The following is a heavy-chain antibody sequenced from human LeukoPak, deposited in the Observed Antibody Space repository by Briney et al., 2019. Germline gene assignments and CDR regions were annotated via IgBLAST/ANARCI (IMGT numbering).Heavy chain of an antibody. V-gene: IGHV3-11*04. J-gene: IGHJ4*02. D-gene: IGHD4-11*01. CDR1: GFTFSDFH. CDR3: ARDSAAFSKYVGDY. Sequence: GGSLRLSCAASGFTFSDFHISWIRQAPGKGLEWVSYISSSGATIYYADSVKGRFTISRDNAKNSLYLQMNSLRAEDTAMYYCARDSAAFSKYVGDYWGQGTLVTVSS. CDR2: ISSSGATI.